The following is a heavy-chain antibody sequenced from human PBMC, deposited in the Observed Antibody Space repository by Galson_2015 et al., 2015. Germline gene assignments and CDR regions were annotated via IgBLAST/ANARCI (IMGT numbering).Heavy chain of an antibody. J-gene: IGHJ2*01. CDR3: ARQGGGTAWYFDL. V-gene: IGHV3-48*03. CDR1: GFTFSSYE. D-gene: IGHD1-14*01. CDR2: ISSSGSTI. Sequence: SLRLSCAASGFTFSSYEMNWVRQAPGKGLEWVSYISSSGSTIYYADSVKGRFTISRDNAKNSLYLQMNSLRAEDTAVYYCARQGGGTAWYFDLWGRGTLVTVSS.